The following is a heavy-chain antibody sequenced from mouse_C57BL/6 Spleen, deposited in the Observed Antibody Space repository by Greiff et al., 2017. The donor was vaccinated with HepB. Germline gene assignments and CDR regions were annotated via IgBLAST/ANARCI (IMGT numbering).Heavy chain of an antibody. V-gene: IGHV1-85*01. Sequence: QVQLQQSGPELVKPGASVKLSCKTSGYTFTSYDINWVKQRPGQGLEWIGWIYPGDGSTKYNEKFKGKATVTVDTSSSTAYMELHSLTSEDSAVYSWANFSTVVPPFDYWGQGTTLTVSS. CDR2: IYPGDGST. D-gene: IGHD1-1*01. CDR1: GYTFTSYD. CDR3: ANFSTVVPPFDY. J-gene: IGHJ2*01.